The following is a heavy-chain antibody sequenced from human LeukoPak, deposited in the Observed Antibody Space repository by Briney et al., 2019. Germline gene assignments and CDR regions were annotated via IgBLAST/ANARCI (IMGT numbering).Heavy chain of an antibody. CDR1: GIAFSSYA. V-gene: IGHV3-30*04. CDR2: ISYDGSNK. CDR3: AKSPRYYYDSSGYYYIGY. J-gene: IGHJ4*02. Sequence: GGSLRLSCAASGIAFSSYAMHWVRQAPGKGLEWVAVISYDGSNKYYADSVKGRFTISRDNSKNTLYLQMNSLRAEDTAVYYCAKSPRYYYDSSGYYYIGYWGQGTLVTVSS. D-gene: IGHD3-22*01.